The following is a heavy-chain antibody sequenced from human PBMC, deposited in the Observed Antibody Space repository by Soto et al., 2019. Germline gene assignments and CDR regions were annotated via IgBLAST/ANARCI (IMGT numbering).Heavy chain of an antibody. Sequence: GGSLRLSCAASGFRFSGYWMFWVRQVPGKGLMWVSHIKGDGTSTYYADTVRGRFTISRDNSKNTLFLQMNSLRAEATAVYYCAKDHIGGALLWFGGSAFDIWGQGTMVTVSS. J-gene: IGHJ3*02. CDR3: AKDHIGGALLWFGGSAFDI. CDR1: GFRFSGYW. D-gene: IGHD3-10*01. V-gene: IGHV3-74*01. CDR2: IKGDGTST.